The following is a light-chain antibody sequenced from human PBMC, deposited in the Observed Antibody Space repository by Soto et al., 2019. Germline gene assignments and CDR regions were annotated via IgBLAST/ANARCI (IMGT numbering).Light chain of an antibody. CDR2: GAS. V-gene: IGKV3-20*01. CDR3: QHYGSSPYT. CDR1: QSVISSY. J-gene: IGKJ2*01. Sequence: EIVLTQSPGALSLSPGERATLSCRASQSVISSYLAWYQQKPGQAPRLLIYGASSRATGIPYRFSGSGSETDFTLSIIRLEAVDFAVYYCQHYGSSPYTFGQGTKLEIK.